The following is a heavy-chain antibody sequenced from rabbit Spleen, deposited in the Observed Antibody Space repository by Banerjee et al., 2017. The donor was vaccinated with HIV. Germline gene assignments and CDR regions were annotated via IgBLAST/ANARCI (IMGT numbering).Heavy chain of an antibody. CDR3: ARDTGSSFSSYGMDL. Sequence: QEQLVESGGGLVKPTGSLTLTCTASGIDFSSYYYYMCWVRQPPGKGLEWIACIDTGSSDFTYFASWAKGRFTCSKTSSTTVTLQMTSLTAADTATYFCARDTGSSFSSYGMDLWGQGTLVTVS. J-gene: IGHJ6*01. D-gene: IGHD8-1*01. V-gene: IGHV1S45*01. CDR2: IDTGSSDFT. CDR1: GIDFSSYYYY.